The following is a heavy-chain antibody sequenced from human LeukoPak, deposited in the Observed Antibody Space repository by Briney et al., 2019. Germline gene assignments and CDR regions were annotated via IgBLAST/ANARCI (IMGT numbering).Heavy chain of an antibody. CDR1: GGSISSYY. D-gene: IGHD3-16*01. J-gene: IGHJ4*02. CDR3: ARNGRFTFGGVSLFFDY. CDR2: IYYSGST. V-gene: IGHV4-59*01. Sequence: PSETLSLTCTVSGGSISSYYWSWIRQPPGKGLEWIGYIYYSGSTNYNPSLRSRVTISVDTSKNQFSLNLSSVTAADTAVYYCARNGRFTFGGVSLFFDYWGQGTLVTVSS.